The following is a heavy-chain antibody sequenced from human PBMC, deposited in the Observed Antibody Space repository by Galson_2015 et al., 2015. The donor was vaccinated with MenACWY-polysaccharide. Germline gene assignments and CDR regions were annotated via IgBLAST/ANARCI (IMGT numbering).Heavy chain of an antibody. CDR3: ARGPFGMDV. J-gene: IGHJ6*02. V-gene: IGHV3-7*01. CDR1: GFTFSSYW. CDR2: IKKDGSEK. Sequence: SLRLSCAASGFTFSSYWMTWVRQAPGKGLEWVANIKKDGSEKYYVDSVKGRFTISRDNSKNSLYLQMHSLRAEDTAVYSCARGPFGMDVWGQRTTVTVSS.